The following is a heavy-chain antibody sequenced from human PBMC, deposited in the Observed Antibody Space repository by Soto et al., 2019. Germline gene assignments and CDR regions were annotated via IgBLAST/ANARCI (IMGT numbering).Heavy chain of an antibody. CDR1: GFTFSSDR. Sequence: EVQLVESGGGLVQPGGSLRLSCAASGFTFSSDRMSWVRQAPGKGLEWVANIKQDGSEKYYVDSVKGRFTISRDNAKNSLYPQMNSLRAEDTAVYFCARGSSAADWGQGTLVTVSS. J-gene: IGHJ4*02. CDR2: IKQDGSEK. V-gene: IGHV3-7*04. D-gene: IGHD6-13*01. CDR3: ARGSSAAD.